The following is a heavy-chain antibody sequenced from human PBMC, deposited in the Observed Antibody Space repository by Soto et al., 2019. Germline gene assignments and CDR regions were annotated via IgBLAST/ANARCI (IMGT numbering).Heavy chain of an antibody. CDR1: GLSFSGSA. D-gene: IGHD3-22*01. CDR3: AREDMIVVANDAFDI. V-gene: IGHV3-30-3*01. CDR2: ISYDGSNK. Sequence: GGSLRLSCAASGLSFSGSAIHWVRQAPGKGLEWVAVISYDGSNKYYADSVKGRFTISRDNSKNTLYLQMNSLRAEDTAVYYCAREDMIVVANDAFDIWGQGTMVTVSS. J-gene: IGHJ3*02.